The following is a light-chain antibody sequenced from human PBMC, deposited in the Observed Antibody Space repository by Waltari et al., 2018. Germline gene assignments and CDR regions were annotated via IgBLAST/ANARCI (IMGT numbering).Light chain of an antibody. CDR2: GAS. V-gene: IGKV3-15*01. J-gene: IGKJ4*01. Sequence: EVIMTQSPATLSVSPGDRATLSCRASQSVSSNLAWYQQKPGQAPRLLIYGASTRATGIPARFSGSGSGTEFTLTISSPQSEDFAVYYCQQYYDWPPLTFGGGTNVEIK. CDR3: QQYYDWPPLT. CDR1: QSVSSN.